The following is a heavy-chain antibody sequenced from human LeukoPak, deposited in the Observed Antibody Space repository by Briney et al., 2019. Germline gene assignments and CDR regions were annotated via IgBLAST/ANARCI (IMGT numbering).Heavy chain of an antibody. CDR1: GFTFSSYA. J-gene: IGHJ4*02. CDR3: ATADILTGYFKFDY. Sequence: GGSLRLSCAASGFTFSSYAMSWVRQAPGKGLEWVSAISGSGGSIYYADSVKGRFTISRDNSKNTLYLQMNSLRAEDTAVYYCATADILTGYFKFDYWGQGTLVTVSS. D-gene: IGHD3-9*01. V-gene: IGHV3-23*01. CDR2: ISGSGGSI.